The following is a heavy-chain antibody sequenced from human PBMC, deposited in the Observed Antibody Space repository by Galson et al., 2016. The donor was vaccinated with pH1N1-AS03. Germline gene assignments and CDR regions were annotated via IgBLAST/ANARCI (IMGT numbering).Heavy chain of an antibody. CDR1: GFSLATSGVG. CDR2: IYWDGDK. J-gene: IGHJ4*02. CDR3: TRSRYYNTNLYYFDC. Sequence: PALVKPTQTLTLTCAFPGFSLATSGVGVGWIRQPPGKALEWLALIYWDGDKLYNPSLKSRLTVTKDTSKNLVVLTLTDMDPVDTATYFCTRSRYYNTNLYYFDCWGQGTLVTVSS. D-gene: IGHD2/OR15-2a*01. V-gene: IGHV2-5*02.